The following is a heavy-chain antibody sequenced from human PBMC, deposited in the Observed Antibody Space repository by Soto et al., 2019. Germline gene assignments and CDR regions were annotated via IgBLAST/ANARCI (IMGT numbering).Heavy chain of an antibody. CDR1: GGSITSSSYH. V-gene: IGHV4-39*02. Sequence: QLQLQESGPGLVKPSETLSLTCTVSGGSITSSSYHWGWVRQPPGMGLEWIGSIYFSGSTSYNPPLKSRITISVDTSKNHFSLQLTSVTAADTAVYFCARLQRTVATSETYFDYWGQGTLVTVSS. J-gene: IGHJ4*02. CDR2: IYFSGST. CDR3: ARLQRTVATSETYFDY. D-gene: IGHD6-19*01.